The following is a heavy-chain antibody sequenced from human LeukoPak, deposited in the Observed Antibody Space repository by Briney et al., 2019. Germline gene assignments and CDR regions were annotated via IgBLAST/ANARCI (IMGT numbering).Heavy chain of an antibody. V-gene: IGHV1-18*01. CDR3: AGDLDYGGSHLMVY. D-gene: IGHD4-23*01. J-gene: IGHJ4*02. CDR2: ISAYNDNT. CDR1: GYXFTTYG. Sequence: AASVKVSCKASGYXFTTYGISWVRQAPGQGLEWMGWISAYNDNTNYAQKLQGRVTMTTDTSTSTAYMELRSLRSDDTAVYYCAGDLDYGGSHLMVYWGQGTLVTVSS.